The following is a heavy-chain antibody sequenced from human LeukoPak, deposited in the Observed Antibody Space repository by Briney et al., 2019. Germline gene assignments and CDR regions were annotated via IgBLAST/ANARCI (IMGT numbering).Heavy chain of an antibody. D-gene: IGHD6-13*01. CDR1: GFTFSRFS. V-gene: IGHV3-20*04. J-gene: IGHJ4*02. CDR2: INWNGGST. CDR3: ARDAVLRNIAAAGYFDY. Sequence: PGGSLRLSCAASGFTFSRFSMNWVRQAPGKGLEWVSGINWNGGSTGYADSVKGRFTISRDNAKNSLYLQMNSLRAEDTALYYCARDAVLRNIAAAGYFDYWGQGTLVTVSS.